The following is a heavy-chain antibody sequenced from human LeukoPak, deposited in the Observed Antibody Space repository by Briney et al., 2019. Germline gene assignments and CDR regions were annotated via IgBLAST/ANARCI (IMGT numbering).Heavy chain of an antibody. Sequence: GGSLRLFCAASGFTFSSYSMNWVRQAPGKGLEWVSSISSSSSYIYYADSVKGRFTISRDNAKNSLYLQMNSLRAEDTAVYYCARGSSSWDFDYWGQGTLVTVSS. CDR3: ARGSSSWDFDY. CDR2: ISSSSSYI. V-gene: IGHV3-21*01. CDR1: GFTFSSYS. D-gene: IGHD6-13*01. J-gene: IGHJ4*02.